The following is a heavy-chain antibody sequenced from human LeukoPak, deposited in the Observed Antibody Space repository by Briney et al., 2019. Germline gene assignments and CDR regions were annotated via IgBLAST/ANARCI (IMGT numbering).Heavy chain of an antibody. CDR2: IIPIFGTA. CDR1: GGTFSSYA. D-gene: IGHD6-13*01. V-gene: IGHV1-69*06. Sequence: SVKVSCKASGGTFSSYAISWVRQAPGQGLEWMGRIIPIFGTANYAQKSQGRVTITADKSTSTAYMELSSLRSEDTAVYYCARQTAIAAAGRFDYWGQGTLVTVSS. CDR3: ARQTAIAAAGRFDY. J-gene: IGHJ4*02.